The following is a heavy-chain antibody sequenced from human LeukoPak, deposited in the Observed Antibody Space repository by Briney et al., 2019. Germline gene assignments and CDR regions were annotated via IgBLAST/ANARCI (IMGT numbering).Heavy chain of an antibody. CDR1: GGTFSSYA. J-gene: IGHJ4*02. V-gene: IGHV1-69*04. CDR2: IIPILGIA. CDR3: ARDPVEMATLNLDY. D-gene: IGHD5-24*01. Sequence: ASVKVSCKASGGTFSSYAISWVRQAPGQGLEWMGRIIPILGIANYAQKFQGRVTITADKSTSTAYMELSSLRSEDTAVYYCARDPVEMATLNLDYWGQGTLVTVSS.